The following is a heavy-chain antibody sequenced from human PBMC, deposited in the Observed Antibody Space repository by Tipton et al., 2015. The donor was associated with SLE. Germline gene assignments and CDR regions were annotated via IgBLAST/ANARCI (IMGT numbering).Heavy chain of an antibody. J-gene: IGHJ3*02. CDR2: IIPILGTA. V-gene: IGHV1-69*05. CDR1: GGTFSSYA. Sequence: QSGAEVKKPGSSVKVSCKASGGTFSSYAISWVRQAPGQGLEWMGGIIPILGTANYAQKFQGRVTITTDESTSTAYMELSSLRSEDTAVYYCARARVGATGREAFDIWGQGTMVTVSS. D-gene: IGHD1-26*01. CDR3: ARARVGATGREAFDI.